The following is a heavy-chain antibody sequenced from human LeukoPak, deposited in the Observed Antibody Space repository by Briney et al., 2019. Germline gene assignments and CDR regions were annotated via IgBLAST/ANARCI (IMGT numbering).Heavy chain of an antibody. V-gene: IGHV4-39*01. CDR2: IYYSGST. CDR1: GGSISSGDYY. J-gene: IGHJ3*02. Sequence: SETLSLTCTVSGGSISSGDYYWGWIRQPPGKGLEWIGSIYYSGSTHYNPSLKSRVTISVDTSKNQFSLKLSSVTAADTAVYYCALKRGYQLPKPFDAFDIWGQGTMVTVSS. D-gene: IGHD2-2*01. CDR3: ALKRGYQLPKPFDAFDI.